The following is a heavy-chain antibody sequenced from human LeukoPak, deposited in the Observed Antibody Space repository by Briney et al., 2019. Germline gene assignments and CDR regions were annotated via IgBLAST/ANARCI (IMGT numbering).Heavy chain of an antibody. J-gene: IGHJ4*02. CDR2: ISYDGSNK. Sequence: PGGSLRLSCAASGFTFSSYAMHWVRQAPGKGLEWVAVISYDGSNKYYADSVKGRFTISRDNSKNMLYLQMNSLRVEDTAVYYCAKEYRHSGSYSLPYFDYWGQGTLVTVSS. D-gene: IGHD1-26*01. CDR1: GFTFSSYA. CDR3: AKEYRHSGSYSLPYFDY. V-gene: IGHV3-30-3*01.